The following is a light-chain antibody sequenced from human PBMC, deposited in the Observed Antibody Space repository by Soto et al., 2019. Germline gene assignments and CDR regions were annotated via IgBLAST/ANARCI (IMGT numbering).Light chain of an antibody. CDR2: DAS. Sequence: EIVMTQSPVTLSVSPGEGATLSCRASQSVRRDLAWYQQKPGQPPRLLIYDASNRATGIPARFSGSGSGTEFTLTISSLQSEDFAVYYCKQYNNWPPITFGQGTRLEIK. V-gene: IGKV3D-15*01. CDR3: KQYNNWPPIT. CDR1: QSVRRD. J-gene: IGKJ5*01.